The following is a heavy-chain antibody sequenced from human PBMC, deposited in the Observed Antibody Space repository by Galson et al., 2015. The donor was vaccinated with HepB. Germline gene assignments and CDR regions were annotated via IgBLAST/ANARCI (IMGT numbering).Heavy chain of an antibody. J-gene: IGHJ2*01. CDR3: VRARGYWYFDL. CDR1: GFTLSRYT. V-gene: IGHV3-21*01. CDR2: ISGSNNI. Sequence: SLRLSCAPSGFTLSRYTMDWVRQAPGKGLEWVSSISGSNNIYYGDSVKGRFTISRDNAKNSLYLQMNSLRAEDTAMYYCVRARGYWYFDLWGRGTLVTVSS.